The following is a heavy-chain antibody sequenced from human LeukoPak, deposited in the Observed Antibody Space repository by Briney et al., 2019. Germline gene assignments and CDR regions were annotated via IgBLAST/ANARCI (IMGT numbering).Heavy chain of an antibody. CDR1: GFTFSSYA. CDR3: ARDCCPGKIQLWTLPGY. Sequence: GGSLRLSCAASGFTFSSYAMHWVRQAPGKGLEWVAVISYDGSNKYYADSVKGRFTISRDNSKNTLYLQMNSLRAEDTAVYYCARDCCPGKIQLWTLPGYWGQGTLVTVSS. D-gene: IGHD5-18*01. V-gene: IGHV3-30*04. J-gene: IGHJ4*02. CDR2: ISYDGSNK.